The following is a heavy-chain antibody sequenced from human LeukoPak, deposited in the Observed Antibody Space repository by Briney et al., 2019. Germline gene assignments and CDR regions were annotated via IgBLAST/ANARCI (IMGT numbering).Heavy chain of an antibody. J-gene: IGHJ4*02. Sequence: GRSLRLSCAASGFTFSSYGMHWVRQAPGKGLEWVAVISYDGSNKYYADSVKGRFTISRDNSKNTLYLQMNSLRAEDTAVYYCAKGPPYDLWSGRMYYFDYWGQGTLVTVSS. V-gene: IGHV3-30*18. D-gene: IGHD3-3*01. CDR1: GFTFSSYG. CDR3: AKGPPYDLWSGRMYYFDY. CDR2: ISYDGSNK.